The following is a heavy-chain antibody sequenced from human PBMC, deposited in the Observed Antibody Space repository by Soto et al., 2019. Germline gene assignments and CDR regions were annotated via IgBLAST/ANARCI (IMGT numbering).Heavy chain of an antibody. J-gene: IGHJ5*02. Sequence: ASVKVSCKASGYTFTSYGISLVRQAPGQGLEWMGWISAYNGNTNYAQKLQGRVTMTTDTSTSTAYMELRSLRSDDTAVYYCARFHSSGWYDPGFDPWGQGTLVTVSX. CDR1: GYTFTSYG. CDR2: ISAYNGNT. V-gene: IGHV1-18*01. CDR3: ARFHSSGWYDPGFDP. D-gene: IGHD6-19*01.